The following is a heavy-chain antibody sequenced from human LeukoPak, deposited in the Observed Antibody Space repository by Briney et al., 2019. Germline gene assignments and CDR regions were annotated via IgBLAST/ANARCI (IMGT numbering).Heavy chain of an antibody. CDR2: ISGSGGST. Sequence: GGSLRLSCAASGFTFSSYAMSRVRQAPGKGLEWVSAISGSGGSTYYADSVKGRFTISRDNSKNTLCLQMNSLRAEDTAVYYCAKARYCSGGSCSALDYWGQGTLVTVSS. V-gene: IGHV3-23*01. J-gene: IGHJ4*02. CDR3: AKARYCSGGSCSALDY. CDR1: GFTFSSYA. D-gene: IGHD2-15*01.